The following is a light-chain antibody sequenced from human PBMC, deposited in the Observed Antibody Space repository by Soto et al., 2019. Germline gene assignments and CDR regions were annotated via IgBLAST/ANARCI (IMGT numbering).Light chain of an antibody. Sequence: EIVLTQSPATLSLSPGERATLSCRASQSVSSYLAWYQQKPGQAPRLLIYGASTRATGIPARFSGSGSGTEFTLTISSLEPEDFGTYYCQQSYKMPSFGQGTRLEI. CDR1: QSVSSY. CDR3: QQSYKMPS. J-gene: IGKJ5*01. V-gene: IGKV3-11*01. CDR2: GAS.